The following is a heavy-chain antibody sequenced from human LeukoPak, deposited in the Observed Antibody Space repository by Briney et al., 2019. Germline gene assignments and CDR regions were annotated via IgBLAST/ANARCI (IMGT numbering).Heavy chain of an antibody. V-gene: IGHV4-59*08. CDR2: VYYSGST. J-gene: IGHJ6*02. D-gene: IGHD3-16*01. CDR1: GGSIRSYY. CDR3: ARHFTGPGTYAPYFGMDV. Sequence: SETLSLTCTVSGGSIRSYYCSWIRQPPGKGLEWVGYVYYSGSTSYNPSLKSRVTISVDASKNQFSLKLSSVTAADTAVYYCARHFTGPGTYAPYFGMDVWGQGTTVTVSS.